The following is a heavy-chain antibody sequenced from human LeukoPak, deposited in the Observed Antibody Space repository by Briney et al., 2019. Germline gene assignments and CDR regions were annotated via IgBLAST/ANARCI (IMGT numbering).Heavy chain of an antibody. CDR2: ISYDGSNK. D-gene: IGHD3-10*01. Sequence: GGSLRLSCAASGFTFSSYGMHWVRQAPGKGLEWVAVISYDGSNKYYADSVKGRFTISRDNSKNTLYLQMNSLRAEDTALYYCAKPRWFGELSGIGSWGQGTLVTVSS. CDR1: GFTFSSYG. J-gene: IGHJ4*02. CDR3: AKPRWFGELSGIGS. V-gene: IGHV3-30*12.